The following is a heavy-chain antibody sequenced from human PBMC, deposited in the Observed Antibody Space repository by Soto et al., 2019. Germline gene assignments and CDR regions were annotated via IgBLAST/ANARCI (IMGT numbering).Heavy chain of an antibody. CDR3: ARDYIPQGYYDSSGYYY. J-gene: IGHJ4*02. V-gene: IGHV1-69*08. Sequence: QVQLVQSGAEVKKPGSSVKVSCKASGGTFSSYTISWVRQAPGQGLEWMGRIIPILGIANYAQKFQGRVTITAXTSXSXDYMELSCLRSEDTAVYYCARDYIPQGYYDSSGYYYWGQGTLVTVSS. D-gene: IGHD3-22*01. CDR1: GGTFSSYT. CDR2: IIPILGIA.